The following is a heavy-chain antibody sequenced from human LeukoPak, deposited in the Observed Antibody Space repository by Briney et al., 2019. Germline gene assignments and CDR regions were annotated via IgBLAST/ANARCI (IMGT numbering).Heavy chain of an antibody. CDR2: IWYDGSNK. V-gene: IGHV3-33*06. J-gene: IGHJ4*02. D-gene: IGHD5-24*01. CDR1: GFTFSSYG. CDR3: AKDHRRDGYNFVRY. Sequence: GGSLRLSCAASGFTFSSYGMHWVRQAPGKGLEWVAVIWYDGSNKYYADSVKGRFTISRDNSKNTLYLQMNSLRAEDTAVYYCAKDHRRDGYNFVRYWGQGTLVTVSS.